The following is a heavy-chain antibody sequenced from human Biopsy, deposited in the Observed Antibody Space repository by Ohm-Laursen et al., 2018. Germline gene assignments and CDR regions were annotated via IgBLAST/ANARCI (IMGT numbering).Heavy chain of an antibody. D-gene: IGHD3-22*01. V-gene: IGHV4-59*01. J-gene: IGHJ2*01. CDR2: VYYTGST. CDR1: GDSISSYY. Sequence: SDTLSPTCTVSGDSISSYYWSWIRQPPGQGLEWIGYVYYTGSTDYNPSLQSRVTISVDTSKNHFSLRLRSVTPADTAIYYCARDRGYYSDRTVPGYFDLWGRGTLVTVSS. CDR3: ARDRGYYSDRTVPGYFDL.